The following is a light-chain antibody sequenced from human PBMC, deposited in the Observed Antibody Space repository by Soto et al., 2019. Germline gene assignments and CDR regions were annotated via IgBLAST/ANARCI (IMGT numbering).Light chain of an antibody. CDR3: QHYYYYPWT. CDR1: QDIHNY. CDR2: AAS. V-gene: IGKV1-8*01. Sequence: AVLLTQSPSSFSASTGDRATITCRASQDIHNYLAWYQQVPGKAPKLLLYAASILQTGVPSRLSCSGSGTDFSLNIAGLQTEDFATYFCQHYYYYPWTFGQAPTVE. J-gene: IGKJ1*01.